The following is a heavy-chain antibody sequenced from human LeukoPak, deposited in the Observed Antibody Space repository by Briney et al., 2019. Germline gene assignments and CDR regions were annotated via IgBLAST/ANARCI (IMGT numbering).Heavy chain of an antibody. Sequence: GESLKISCKGSGYSFTNYWIGWVRQMPGKGLEWMGIIYPGDSETRYSPSFQGQVTISADKSISTAYLQWSSLKASDTAMYYCASGYYHGSGSYYTAFDYWGQGTLVTVSS. V-gene: IGHV5-51*01. CDR2: IYPGDSET. CDR3: ASGYYHGSGSYYTAFDY. D-gene: IGHD3-10*01. CDR1: GYSFTNYW. J-gene: IGHJ4*02.